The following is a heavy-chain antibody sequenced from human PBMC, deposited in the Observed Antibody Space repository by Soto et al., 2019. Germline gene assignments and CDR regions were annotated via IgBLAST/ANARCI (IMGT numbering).Heavy chain of an antibody. V-gene: IGHV4-31*03. D-gene: IGHD3-22*01. J-gene: IGHJ6*02. CDR2: IYYSGST. CDR1: GGSISSGGYY. CDR3: ARDFHYYDSSGYYYYYYGMDV. Sequence: QVQLQESGPGLVKPSQTLSLTCTVSGGSISSGGYYWSWIRQHPGKGLEWIGYIYYSGSTYYNPSLKSRVTISVDTSKNQFSLKLSSVTAADTAVYYCARDFHYYDSSGYYYYYYGMDVWGQGTTVTVSS.